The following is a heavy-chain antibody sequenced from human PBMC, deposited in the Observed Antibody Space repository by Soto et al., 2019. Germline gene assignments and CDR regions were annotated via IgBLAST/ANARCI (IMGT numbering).Heavy chain of an antibody. J-gene: IGHJ3*02. D-gene: IGHD3-3*01. V-gene: IGHV3-66*01. Sequence: GGSLRLSCAASGFTVSSNYMSWVRQAPGKGLEWVSVIYSGGSTYYADSVKGRFTISRDNSKNTLYLQMNSLRAEDTAVYYCASPSYYDFWSGYSAFDIWGQGTMVTVSS. CDR2: IYSGGST. CDR3: ASPSYYDFWSGYSAFDI. CDR1: GFTVSSNY.